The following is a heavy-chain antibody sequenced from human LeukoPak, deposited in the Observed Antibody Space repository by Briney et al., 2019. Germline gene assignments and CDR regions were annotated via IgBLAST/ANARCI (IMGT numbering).Heavy chain of an antibody. CDR1: GGSISSSGYY. J-gene: IGHJ4*02. Sequence: SETLSLTCTVSGGSISSSGYYWGWIRQPPGKGLEWIGSIYYSGSTYYNPSLKSRVTISVDTSKNQFSLKLSSVTAADTAVYYCARPYIAAAGIFDYWGQGTLVTVSS. CDR3: ARPYIAAAGIFDY. CDR2: IYYSGST. D-gene: IGHD6-13*01. V-gene: IGHV4-39*01.